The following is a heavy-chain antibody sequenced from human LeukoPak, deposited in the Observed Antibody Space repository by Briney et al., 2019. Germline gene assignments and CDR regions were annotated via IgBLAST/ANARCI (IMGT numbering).Heavy chain of an antibody. V-gene: IGHV3-23*01. D-gene: IGHD1-26*01. CDR2: ISGSGGST. CDR1: GFTFSSYA. J-gene: IGHJ4*02. Sequence: GGSLRPSCAASGFTFSSYAMSWVRQAPGKGPEWVSAISGSGGSTYYADSVKGRFTISRDNSKNTLYLQMNSLRAEDTAVYYCAKDLFSGSYYINYFDYWGQGTLVTVSS. CDR3: AKDLFSGSYYINYFDY.